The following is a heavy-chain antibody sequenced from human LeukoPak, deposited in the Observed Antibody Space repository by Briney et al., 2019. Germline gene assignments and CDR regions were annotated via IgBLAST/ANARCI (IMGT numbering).Heavy chain of an antibody. CDR2: IYYSGST. Sequence: PSETLSLTCTVSGGSISSSSYYWGWIRQPPGKGLEWIGSIYYSGSTYYNPSLKSRVTISVDTSKNQFSLKLSSVTAADTAVYYCAKAGSGWYAPYWGQGTLVTVSS. CDR3: AKAGSGWYAPY. D-gene: IGHD6-19*01. J-gene: IGHJ4*02. CDR1: GGSISSSSYY. V-gene: IGHV4-39*01.